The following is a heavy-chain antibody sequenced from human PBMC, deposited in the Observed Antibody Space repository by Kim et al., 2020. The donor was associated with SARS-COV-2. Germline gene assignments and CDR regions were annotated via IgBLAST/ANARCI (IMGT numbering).Heavy chain of an antibody. D-gene: IGHD3-22*01. Sequence: GGSLRLSCAASGFTFSNAWMSWVRQAPGKGLEWVGRIKSKTDGGTTDYAAPVKGRFTISRDDSKNTLYLQMNSLKTEDTAVYYCTTFMYYYDSSGYENLPWGQGTLVTVSS. CDR3: TTFMYYYDSSGYENLP. V-gene: IGHV3-15*01. CDR1: GFTFSNAW. J-gene: IGHJ5*02. CDR2: IKSKTDGGTT.